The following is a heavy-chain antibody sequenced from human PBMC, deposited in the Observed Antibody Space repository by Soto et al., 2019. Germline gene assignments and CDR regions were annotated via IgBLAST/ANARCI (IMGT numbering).Heavy chain of an antibody. D-gene: IGHD3-10*01. V-gene: IGHV2-5*02. CDR1: GFSLSSNGVG. CDR3: AHNCRGSGSDTGDRFDS. CDR2: VYWDDDK. Sequence: QITLKESGPTLVKPTQTLTLTCSFSGFSLSSNGVGVGWIRQPPGKALEFLALVYWDDDKRYSPSLKSRLTLTQDTSKNQVVLTMTNMDPVDTATSYCAHNCRGSGSDTGDRFDSWGQGILVIVSS. J-gene: IGHJ5*01.